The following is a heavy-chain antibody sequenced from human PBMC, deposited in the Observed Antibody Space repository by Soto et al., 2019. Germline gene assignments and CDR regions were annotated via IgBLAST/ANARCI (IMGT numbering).Heavy chain of an antibody. CDR3: ARMSGTYYVPDY. V-gene: IGHV4-31*03. J-gene: IGHJ4*02. CDR2: IYHSGST. D-gene: IGHD1-26*01. Sequence: QVQLQESGPRLVEASQTLSLTCTVSNASITSSGYYWSWVRQPPGKRLEWSGYIYHSGSTFYSPPLQSRLTMSVDTSKNQFSLTLRSVTAADTAVYHCARMSGTYYVPDYWGQGTLVTVSS. CDR1: NASITSSGYY.